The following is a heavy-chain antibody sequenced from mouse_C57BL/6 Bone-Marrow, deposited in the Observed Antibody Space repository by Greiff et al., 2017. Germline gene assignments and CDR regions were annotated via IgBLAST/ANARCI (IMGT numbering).Heavy chain of an antibody. D-gene: IGHD2-4*01. J-gene: IGHJ4*01. Sequence: EVQLVESGAELVRPGASVKLSCTASGFNIKDDYMHWVKQRPEQGLEWIGWIDPENGDTEYASKFQGKATITADTSSNTAYLQLSSLTSEDTAVXYCTTDYDGSYDAMDYWGQGTSVTVSS. V-gene: IGHV14-4*01. CDR2: IDPENGDT. CDR3: TTDYDGSYDAMDY. CDR1: GFNIKDDY.